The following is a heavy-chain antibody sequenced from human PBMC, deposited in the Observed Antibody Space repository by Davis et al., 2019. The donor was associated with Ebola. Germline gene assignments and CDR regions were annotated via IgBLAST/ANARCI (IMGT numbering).Heavy chain of an antibody. D-gene: IGHD4-17*01. CDR3: AREGDAYGDYALDY. V-gene: IGHV4-59*12. Sequence: SETLSLTCTVSGGSISSYYWSWIRQPPGKGLEWIGYIYYSGSTNYNPSLKSRVTISVDKSKNQFSLKLSSVTAADTAVYYCAREGDAYGDYALDYWGQGTLVTVSS. J-gene: IGHJ4*02. CDR1: GGSISSYY. CDR2: IYYSGST.